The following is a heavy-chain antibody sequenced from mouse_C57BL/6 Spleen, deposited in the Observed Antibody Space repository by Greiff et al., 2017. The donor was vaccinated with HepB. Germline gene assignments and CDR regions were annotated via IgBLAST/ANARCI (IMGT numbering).Heavy chain of an antibody. J-gene: IGHJ2*01. V-gene: IGHV5-16*01. CDR2: INYDGSST. CDR3: AREGGGWYFDY. D-gene: IGHD2-3*01. CDR1: GFTFSDYY. Sequence: EVKLVESEGGLVQPGSSMKLSCTASGFTFSDYYMAWVRQVPEKGLEWVANINYDGSSTYYLDSLKSRFIISRDNAKNILYLQMSSLKSEDTATYYCAREGGGWYFDYWGQGTTLTVSS.